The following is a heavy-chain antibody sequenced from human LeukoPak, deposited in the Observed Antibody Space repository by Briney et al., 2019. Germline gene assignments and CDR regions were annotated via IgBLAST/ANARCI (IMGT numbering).Heavy chain of an antibody. V-gene: IGHV1-18*04. Sequence: GASVKVSCKASGYTFTSYGISWVRQAPGQGLKWMGWISAYNGNTNYAQKLQGRVTMTTDTSTSTAYMELRSLRSDDTAVYYCARDPGEGSSWYSGVDYWGQGTLVTVSS. CDR1: GYTFTSYG. CDR2: ISAYNGNT. D-gene: IGHD6-13*01. CDR3: ARDPGEGSSWYSGVDY. J-gene: IGHJ4*02.